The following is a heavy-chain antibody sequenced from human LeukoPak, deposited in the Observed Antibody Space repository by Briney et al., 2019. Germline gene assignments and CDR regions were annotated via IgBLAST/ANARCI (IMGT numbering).Heavy chain of an antibody. Sequence: GGSLRLSCAASGFTFSSYSMNWVRQAPVKGLEWASSISSSSSYIYYADSVKGRFTISRDNAKNSLYLQMNSLRAEDTAVYYCASANNQYYHSNIDYWGQGTLVTVSS. CDR2: ISSSSSYI. D-gene: IGHD3-22*01. CDR3: ASANNQYYHSNIDY. CDR1: GFTFSSYS. V-gene: IGHV3-21*01. J-gene: IGHJ4*02.